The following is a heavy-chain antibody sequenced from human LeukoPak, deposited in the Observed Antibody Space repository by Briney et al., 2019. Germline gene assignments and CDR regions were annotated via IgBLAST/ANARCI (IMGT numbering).Heavy chain of an antibody. V-gene: IGHV1-2*02. CDR2: INPNDGDT. J-gene: IGHJ4*02. D-gene: IGHD2-2*01. CDR3: ARANFLYCSSTTCLFDY. Sequence: ASVKVSCKASGYTFTDYYMHWVRQAPGQGFEWMGWINPNDGDTNYAQKFQGRVTMTRDTSISTAHMEVSRLRSDDTAVYYCARANFLYCSSTTCLFDYWGQGTLDTVSS. CDR1: GYTFTDYY.